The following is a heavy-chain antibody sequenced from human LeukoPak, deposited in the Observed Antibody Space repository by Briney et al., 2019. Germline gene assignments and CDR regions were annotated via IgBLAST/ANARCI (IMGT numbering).Heavy chain of an antibody. CDR3: AIVRKDSSSWYLDY. D-gene: IGHD6-13*01. Sequence: SETLSLTCAVYGGSFSGYYWSWIRQPPGKGLEWIGEINHSGSTNYNPSLKSRVTISVDTSKNQFSLKLSSVTAADTAVYYCAIVRKDSSSWYLDYWGQGTLVTVSS. V-gene: IGHV4-34*01. J-gene: IGHJ4*02. CDR1: GGSFSGYY. CDR2: INHSGST.